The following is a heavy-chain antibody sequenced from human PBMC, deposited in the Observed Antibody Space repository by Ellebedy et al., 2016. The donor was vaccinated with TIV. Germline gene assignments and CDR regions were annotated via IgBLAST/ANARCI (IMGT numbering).Heavy chain of an antibody. J-gene: IGHJ4*02. V-gene: IGHV3-74*01. Sequence: PGGSLRLSCAASGLTFSNYWMHRVRQAPGKGLVWVSRIYNDGSSTSYADSVEGRFTISRDNPKNTVYLQMNSLRVEDTAVYYCVRDGSYDYGDYWGQGTVVTVSS. CDR3: VRDGSYDYGDY. CDR2: IYNDGSST. CDR1: GLTFSNYW. D-gene: IGHD3-16*01.